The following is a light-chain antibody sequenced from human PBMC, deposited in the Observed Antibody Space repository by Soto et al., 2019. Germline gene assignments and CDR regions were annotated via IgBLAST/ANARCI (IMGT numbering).Light chain of an antibody. CDR2: AGS. CDR1: QSISNY. Sequence: DIQMTQSPSSLSASVGDRVTISCRASQSISNYLNWYQQKPGTAPKLLIYAGSSLQSGVPSRFSGGGSGTDFTLTISNLQIEGFATYFCQQSDSTPQTFGQGTKVEIK. V-gene: IGKV1-39*01. J-gene: IGKJ1*01. CDR3: QQSDSTPQT.